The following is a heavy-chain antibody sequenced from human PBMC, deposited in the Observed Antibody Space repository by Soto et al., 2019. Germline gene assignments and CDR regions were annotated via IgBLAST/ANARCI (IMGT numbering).Heavy chain of an antibody. CDR1: GFTFGTYA. J-gene: IGHJ4*02. V-gene: IGHV3-23*01. CDR3: AKDRGHSSSWSLDY. Sequence: EVQLLESGGGLVQPGGSLRLSCAASGFTFGTYAMSWVRQAPGKGLEWVSAISGSGGTTYHADSVKGRFTISRDNSKNTLYLQMNSLRAEDTALYYCAKDRGHSSSWSLDYWGQGTLVTVSS. D-gene: IGHD6-13*01. CDR2: ISGSGGTT.